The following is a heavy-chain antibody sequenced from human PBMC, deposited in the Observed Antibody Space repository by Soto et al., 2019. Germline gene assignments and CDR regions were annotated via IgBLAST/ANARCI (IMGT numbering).Heavy chain of an antibody. CDR1: SGSISSNW. CDR3: SSQTYSYAWHH. Sequence: PLETLSLTCAVSSGSISSNWWRWFRQPPGKGLEYIGEIYYSGITNYNPSLNSRVTISVDKSRNYFSLDLSYVTAADTAVYYCSSQTYSYAWHHWGQGIQVTVSS. J-gene: IGHJ5*02. D-gene: IGHD2-2*01. CDR2: IYYSGIT. V-gene: IGHV4-4*02.